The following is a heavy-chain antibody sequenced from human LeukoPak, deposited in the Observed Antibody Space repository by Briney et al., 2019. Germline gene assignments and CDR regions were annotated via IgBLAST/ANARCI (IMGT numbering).Heavy chain of an antibody. CDR1: GYSFINYW. J-gene: IGHJ5*02. V-gene: IGHV5-51*01. D-gene: IGHD3-22*01. CDR3: ARLTDYYDSSGYYRNYNWFDP. Sequence: GESLKISCKGSGYSFINYWIAWVRQMPGKGLEWMGIIYPGDSATKYSTSFQGQVTISADKSINTAYLQWSSLTASDTAMYYCARLTDYYDSSGYYRNYNWFDPWGQGTLVTVSS. CDR2: IYPGDSAT.